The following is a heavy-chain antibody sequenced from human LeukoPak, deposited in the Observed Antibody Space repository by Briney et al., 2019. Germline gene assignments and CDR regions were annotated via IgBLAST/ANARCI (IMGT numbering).Heavy chain of an antibody. CDR3: ARDVREGAIFGVDNNWFDP. V-gene: IGHV4-4*09. CDR1: GVSISPYY. D-gene: IGHD3-3*01. J-gene: IGHJ5*02. CDR2: IHTSGSN. Sequence: SETLSLTCAVSGVSISPYYWAWIRQPPGKGLEWIGYIHTSGSNNQYPSLKSRVTMSVDTSKNQFSLKLSSVTAADTAVYYCARDVREGAIFGVDNNWFDPWGQGTLVTVSS.